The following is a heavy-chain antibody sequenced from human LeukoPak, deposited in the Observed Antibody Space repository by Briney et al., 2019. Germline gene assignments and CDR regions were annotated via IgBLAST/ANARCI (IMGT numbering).Heavy chain of an antibody. CDR1: GFTFSSYG. V-gene: IGHV3-30*03. CDR2: ISYDGSNK. J-gene: IGHJ6*02. Sequence: GGSLRLSCAASGFTFSSYGMHWVRQAPGKGLEWVAVISYDGSNKYYADSVKGRFTISRDNSKNTLYLQMNSLRAEDTAVYYCARDLGGYSGYDSPNYYGMDVWGQGTTVTVSS. D-gene: IGHD5-12*01. CDR3: ARDLGGYSGYDSPNYYGMDV.